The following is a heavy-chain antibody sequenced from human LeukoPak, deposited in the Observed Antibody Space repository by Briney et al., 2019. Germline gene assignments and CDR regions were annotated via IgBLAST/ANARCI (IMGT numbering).Heavy chain of an antibody. D-gene: IGHD3-10*01. V-gene: IGHV3-21*01. CDR3: ARDGGGWFDP. CDR1: GFTFSTYS. J-gene: IGHJ5*02. CDR2: ISTTSGYI. Sequence: GGSLRLSCAASGFTFSTYSMNWVRQAPGKGLEWVSSISTTSGYIYYADSVKGRFTISRDNAKNSLFLQMNSLRAEDTAVYYCARDGGGWFDPWGQGTLVTVSS.